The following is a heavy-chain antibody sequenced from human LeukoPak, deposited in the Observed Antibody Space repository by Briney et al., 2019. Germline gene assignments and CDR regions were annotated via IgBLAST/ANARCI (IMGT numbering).Heavy chain of an antibody. CDR3: TTDRHSSSQWPFPDAFDI. Sequence: PGGSLKLSCAASGFTFSGSAMHWVRQASGKGLEWVGRIRSKANSYATAYAASVKGRFTISRDDSKNTAYLQMNSLKTEDTAVYYCTTDRHSSSQWPFPDAFDIWGQGTMVTVSS. CDR2: IRSKANSYAT. CDR1: GFTFSGSA. D-gene: IGHD6-13*01. V-gene: IGHV3-73*01. J-gene: IGHJ3*02.